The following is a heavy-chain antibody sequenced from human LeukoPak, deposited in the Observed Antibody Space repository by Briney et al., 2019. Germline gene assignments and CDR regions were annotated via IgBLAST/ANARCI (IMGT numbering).Heavy chain of an antibody. V-gene: IGHV3-7*01. J-gene: IGHJ4*02. CDR1: GFTLSSYW. CDR3: ARDFYRGGHYWTYFDY. Sequence: PGGPLRLACWASGFTLSSYWMSWVRQAPGKGLEWVPNKKQDGSEKYYVDSVKGRFTISRDNAKNSLYLQMNSLRAEDTAVYYRARDFYRGGHYWTYFDYWGQGTLVTVSS. D-gene: IGHD1-1*01. CDR2: KKQDGSEK.